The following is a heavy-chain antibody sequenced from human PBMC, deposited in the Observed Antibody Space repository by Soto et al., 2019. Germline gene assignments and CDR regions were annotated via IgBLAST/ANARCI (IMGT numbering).Heavy chain of an antibody. J-gene: IGHJ6*02. D-gene: IGHD2-15*01. V-gene: IGHV1-8*01. CDR3: ARPTRPGVYYYYYYGMDV. Sequence: QVQLVQSGAEVKKPGASVKVSCKASGYTFTSYDINWVRQATGQGLEWMGWMNPNSGNTGYAQKFQGRVTMTRNTSISTAYMELSSLRSEDTAVYYCARPTRPGVYYYYYYGMDVWGQGTTVTVSS. CDR2: MNPNSGNT. CDR1: GYTFTSYD.